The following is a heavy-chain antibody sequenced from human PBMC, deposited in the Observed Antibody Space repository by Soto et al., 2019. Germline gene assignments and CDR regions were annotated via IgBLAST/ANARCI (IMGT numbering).Heavy chain of an antibody. CDR2: IKQDGSEK. CDR1: GFTFSSYW. D-gene: IGHD4-4*01. J-gene: IGHJ3*02. V-gene: IGHV3-7*03. Sequence: GGSLRLSCAASGFTFSSYWMSWVRQAPGKGLEWVANIKQDGSEKYYVDSVKGRFTISRDNAKNSLYLQMNSLRTEDTAVYYCARDSNDYSTFHPSDAFDIWGQGTMVTVSS. CDR3: ARDSNDYSTFHPSDAFDI.